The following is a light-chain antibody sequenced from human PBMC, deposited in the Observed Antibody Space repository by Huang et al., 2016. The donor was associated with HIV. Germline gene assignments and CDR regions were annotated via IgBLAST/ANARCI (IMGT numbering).Light chain of an antibody. CDR1: QNINTF. Sequence: DIQMTQSPSSLSTFVGDRVTITCRASQNINTFLHWYQEKPGKAPRVLIYSASSLEDGVPSRFSGSASGTEFTLTISNLQPDDFATYYCQQSYRTPYTFGQGTKLDI. CDR3: QQSYRTPYT. J-gene: IGKJ2*01. V-gene: IGKV1-39*01. CDR2: SAS.